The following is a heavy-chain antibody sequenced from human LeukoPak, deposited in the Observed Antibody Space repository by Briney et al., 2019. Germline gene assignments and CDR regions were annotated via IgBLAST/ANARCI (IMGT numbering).Heavy chain of an antibody. CDR3: ARDRGGSYYNAFDI. V-gene: IGHV3-21*01. D-gene: IGHD1-26*01. CDR1: GFTIRTFS. J-gene: IGHJ3*02. CDR2: ISSSSSYI. Sequence: PGGSLRLSCAASGFTIRTFSMNWVRQAPGKGLEWVSSISSSSSYIYYADSVKGRFTISRDNAKNSLYLQMNSLRAEDTAVYYCARDRGGSYYNAFDIWGQGTMVTVSS.